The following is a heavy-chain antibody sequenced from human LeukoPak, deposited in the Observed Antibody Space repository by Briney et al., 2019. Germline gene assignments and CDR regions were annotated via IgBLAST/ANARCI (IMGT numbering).Heavy chain of an antibody. CDR1: GYTFTGYY. D-gene: IGHD2-15*01. CDR3: ARDLRYCSGGSCYTPYQFDP. CDR2: INPNSGGT. Sequence: ASVKVSCKASGYTFTGYYMHWVRQAPGQGLEWMGWINPNSGGTNYAQKSQGRVTMTRDTSISTAYMELSRLRSDDTAVYYCARDLRYCSGGSCYTPYQFDPWGQGTLVTVSS. J-gene: IGHJ5*02. V-gene: IGHV1-2*02.